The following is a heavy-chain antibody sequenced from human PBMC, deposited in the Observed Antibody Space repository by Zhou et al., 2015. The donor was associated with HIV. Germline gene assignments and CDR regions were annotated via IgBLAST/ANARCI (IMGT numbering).Heavy chain of an antibody. Sequence: QVQLVQSGAEVKKPGSSVKVSCKASGGTFSNYAISWVRQAPGHGLEWVGRNIPNFGVSNYAQKFQGRVTITADKSTDTTYLELGRLRHEDTAIYYCTTSSDKFSYFWGQGTLVTVS. CDR2: NIPNFGVS. J-gene: IGHJ4*02. CDR3: TTSSDKFSYF. CDR1: GGTFSNYA. D-gene: IGHD6-19*01. V-gene: IGHV1-69*09.